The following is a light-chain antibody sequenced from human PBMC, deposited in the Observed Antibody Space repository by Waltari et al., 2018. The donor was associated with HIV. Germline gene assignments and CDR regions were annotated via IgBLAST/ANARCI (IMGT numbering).Light chain of an antibody. V-gene: IGLV2-11*01. Sequence: QPALTQPHPVSGSPGQSLTIPRTATSSYVDPFVPWSPQPPGKVPKVIIYDVNKRPSGVPDRFSGSKSGNTASLTISGLQAEDESDYYCCSHAGNLIFVFGTGTKVTVL. CDR1: SSYVDPF. CDR3: CSHAGNLIFV. J-gene: IGLJ1*01. CDR2: DVN.